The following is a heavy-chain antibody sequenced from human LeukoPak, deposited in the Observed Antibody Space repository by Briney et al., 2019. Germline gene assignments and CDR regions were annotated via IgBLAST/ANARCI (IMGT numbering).Heavy chain of an antibody. D-gene: IGHD3-9*01. CDR1: GFTFSNYA. CDR3: AKWGDYDVLPGYYVSDY. J-gene: IGHJ4*02. V-gene: IGHV3-23*01. CDR2: ITVSGGNT. Sequence: PGPCLTLSWAASGFTFSNYAIGSARHAAGNWLEWVSAITVSGGNTSYADSVEGPFTISRDNSKNTVFLQMNSRRGEDTAVYYCAKWGDYDVLPGYYVSDYWGQGTLDSVSS.